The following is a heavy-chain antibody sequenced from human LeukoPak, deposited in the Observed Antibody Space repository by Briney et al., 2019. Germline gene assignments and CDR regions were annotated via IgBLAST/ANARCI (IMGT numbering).Heavy chain of an antibody. J-gene: IGHJ4*02. D-gene: IGHD2-21*02. V-gene: IGHV4-39*07. CDR2: IYSSGAT. Sequence: SETLSLTCTVSGDSISRGSYYWGWIRQPPGMGLEWFGSIYSSGATYYNPSLKGRVTISVDTSKNQFSLKLSSVTAADTSVYYCARDRDLSWFYYWGQGTLVTVSS. CDR3: ARDRDLSWFYY. CDR1: GDSISRGSYY.